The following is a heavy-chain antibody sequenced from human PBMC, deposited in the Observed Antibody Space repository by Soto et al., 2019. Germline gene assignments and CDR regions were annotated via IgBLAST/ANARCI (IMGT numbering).Heavy chain of an antibody. D-gene: IGHD3-10*01. Sequence: QVQLQQWGAGLLKPSETLSLTCAVYGGSFSGYYWSWIRQPPGKGLEWIGEINHSGSTNYNPSLKSRVTISVDTSKNQFSLKLSSVTAADTAVYYCARKYGSSAGYYYYYYMDVWGKGTTVTVSS. CDR2: INHSGST. V-gene: IGHV4-34*01. CDR3: ARKYGSSAGYYYYYYMDV. J-gene: IGHJ6*03. CDR1: GGSFSGYY.